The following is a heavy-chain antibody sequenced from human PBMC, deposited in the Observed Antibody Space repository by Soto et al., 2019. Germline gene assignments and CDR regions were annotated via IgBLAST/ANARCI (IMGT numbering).Heavy chain of an antibody. CDR3: VAGPDRAKSAY. V-gene: IGHV3-23*01. J-gene: IGHJ4*01. CDR2: ISGSGGST. Sequence: GGSLRLSCAASGSTFSSYAMSWVRQAPGKGLEWVSTISGSGGSTYYADSVKGRFTISSDTSKNQFSLRLISVTAADTAVYYCVAGPDRAKSAYWGQGTLVTVSS. CDR1: GSTFSSYA.